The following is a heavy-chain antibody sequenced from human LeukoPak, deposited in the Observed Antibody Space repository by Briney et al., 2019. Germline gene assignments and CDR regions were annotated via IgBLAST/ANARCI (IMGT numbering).Heavy chain of an antibody. CDR1: GFTVSNSY. Sequence: PGGSLRLSCAASGFTVSNSYMSWVRQAPGQGLEWVSVIYSGGSTYYADSAKGRFTISRGNSKNTLYLQMNSLRAEDTAMYYCARRGNSGHSLDYWGQGTLVTVSS. D-gene: IGHD3-22*01. J-gene: IGHJ4*02. V-gene: IGHV3-53*01. CDR2: IYSGGST. CDR3: ARRGNSGHSLDY.